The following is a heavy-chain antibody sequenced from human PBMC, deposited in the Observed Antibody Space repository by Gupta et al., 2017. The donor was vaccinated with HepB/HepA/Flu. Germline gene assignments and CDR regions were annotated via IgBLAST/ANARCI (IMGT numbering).Heavy chain of an antibody. Sequence: DVQVVGSGGEVVRPGGSLRLSGAASGFKFDAYVMTWVRQISGKGLEWVADMDWNSNNIHYEEYVRGRFTISRDNAKNYLILKLKILTAAEKVTNTCARDSSIVLTPGAAHDGINIWVQGRLVNIS. CDR2: MDWNSNNI. J-gene: IGHJ3*02. D-gene: IGHD2-2*01. CDR1: GFKFDAYV. V-gene: IGHV3-20*01. CDR3: ARDSSIVLTPGAAHDGINI.